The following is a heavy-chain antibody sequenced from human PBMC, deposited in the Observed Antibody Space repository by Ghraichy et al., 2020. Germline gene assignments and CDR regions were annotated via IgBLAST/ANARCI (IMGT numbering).Heavy chain of an antibody. Sequence: GESLNISCAASGFTFSSYWMSWVRQAPGKGLEWVANIKQDGSEKYYVDSVKGRFTISRDNAKNSLYLQMNSLRAEDTAVYYCARDERGGWYFDLWGRGTLVTVSS. CDR3: ARDERGGWYFDL. J-gene: IGHJ2*01. CDR1: GFTFSSYW. D-gene: IGHD2-15*01. CDR2: IKQDGSEK. V-gene: IGHV3-7*01.